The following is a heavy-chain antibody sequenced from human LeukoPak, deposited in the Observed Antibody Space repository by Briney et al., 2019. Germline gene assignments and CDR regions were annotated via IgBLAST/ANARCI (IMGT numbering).Heavy chain of an antibody. D-gene: IGHD1-20*01. CDR2: ISSSSTYI. CDR1: GFTFSTYD. J-gene: IGHJ4*02. CDR3: ARDLITGTTDY. Sequence: GGFLRLSCAASGFTFSTYDMNWVRQAPGKGLEWVSSISSSSTYIYYADSVKGRFTISRDNAKNSLYLQMDSLRAEDTAVYYCARDLITGTTDYWGQGTLVTVSS. V-gene: IGHV3-21*01.